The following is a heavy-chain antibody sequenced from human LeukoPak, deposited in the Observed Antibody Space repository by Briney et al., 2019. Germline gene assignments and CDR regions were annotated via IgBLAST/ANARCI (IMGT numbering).Heavy chain of an antibody. CDR2: INHGGST. J-gene: IGHJ6*04. D-gene: IGHD2-2*01. Sequence: SETLFLTCAVYGGSFSGYYWSWIRQPPGKGLEWIGEINHGGSTNYNPSLKSRVTISVDTSKNQFSLKLSSVTAADTAVYYCARGKAQRLYYYGMDVWGKGTTVTVSS. V-gene: IGHV4-34*01. CDR1: GGSFSGYY. CDR3: ARGKAQRLYYYGMDV.